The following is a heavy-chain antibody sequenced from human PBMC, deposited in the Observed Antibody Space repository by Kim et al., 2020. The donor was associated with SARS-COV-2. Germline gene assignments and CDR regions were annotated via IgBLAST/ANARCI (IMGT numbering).Heavy chain of an antibody. D-gene: IGHD7-27*01. J-gene: IGHJ4*02. V-gene: IGHV3-43*02. CDR3: AKPLEMETGDHHYFDY. CDR1: GFTFDDYA. Sequence: GGSLRLSCAASGFTFDDYAMHWVRQAPGKGLEWVSLISGDGGSTYYADSVKGRFTISRDNSKNSLYLQMISLRTEDTALYYCAKPLEMETGDHHYFDYWGQGTLVTVSS. CDR2: ISGDGGST.